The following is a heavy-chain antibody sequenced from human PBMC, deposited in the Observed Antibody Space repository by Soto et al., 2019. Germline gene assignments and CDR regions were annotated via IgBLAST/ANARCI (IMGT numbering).Heavy chain of an antibody. V-gene: IGHV3-23*01. CDR2: ISGSGGST. Sequence: GGSLRLSCAASGFTFSSYAMTWVRQAPGKGLEWVSTISGSGGSTYYADSVKGRFTISRDNSKKTLDLQMNSLRAEDTAIYYCAKEGGYNWNCADYWGQGTLGTVSS. CDR3: AKEGGYNWNCADY. J-gene: IGHJ4*02. CDR1: GFTFSSYA. D-gene: IGHD1-7*01.